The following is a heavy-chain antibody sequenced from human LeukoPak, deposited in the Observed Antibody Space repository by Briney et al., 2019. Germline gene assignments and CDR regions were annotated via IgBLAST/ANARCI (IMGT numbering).Heavy chain of an antibody. CDR2: ISSSSSTI. D-gene: IGHD3-22*01. J-gene: IGHJ4*02. CDR1: GFTFSSYS. CDR3: ATAPGYYYDSSGPDY. Sequence: GGSLRLSCAASGFTFSSYSMNWVRQAPGKGLEWVSYISSSSSTIYYADSVKGRFTISRDNAKNSLYLQMNSLRAEETAVYYCATAPGYYYDSSGPDYWGQGTLVTVSS. V-gene: IGHV3-48*01.